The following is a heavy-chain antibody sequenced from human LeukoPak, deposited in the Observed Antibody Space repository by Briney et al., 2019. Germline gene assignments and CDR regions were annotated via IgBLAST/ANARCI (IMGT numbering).Heavy chain of an antibody. CDR1: GGSISSSSYY. D-gene: IGHD6-19*01. Sequence: SETLSLTCTVSGGSISSSSYYWGWLRQPPGKGLEWIGSIYYSGSTYYNPSLKSRVTISVDTSKNQFSLKLSSVTAADTAVYYCARGGSGWFPTDYWGQGTLVTVSS. V-gene: IGHV4-39*07. J-gene: IGHJ4*02. CDR3: ARGGSGWFPTDY. CDR2: IYYSGST.